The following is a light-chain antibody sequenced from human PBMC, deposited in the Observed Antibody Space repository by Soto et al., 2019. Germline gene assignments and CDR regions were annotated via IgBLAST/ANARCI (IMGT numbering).Light chain of an antibody. CDR2: EVS. CDR3: ISYTTSITWV. V-gene: IGLV2-14*01. J-gene: IGLJ3*02. Sequence: QSALTQPASVSGSPGQSITISCTGTSSDVGGYNYVSWYQQHPGKAPKLIIYEVSNRPSGVSNRFSGSKSGNTASLTISGLQAEDEADYYCISYTTSITWVFGGGTKVTVL. CDR1: SSDVGGYNY.